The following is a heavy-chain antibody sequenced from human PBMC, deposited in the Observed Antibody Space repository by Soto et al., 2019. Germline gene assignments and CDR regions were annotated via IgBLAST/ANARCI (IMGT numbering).Heavy chain of an antibody. CDR3: LRGRGGHFDS. Sequence: SETLSLTCNVSGGSINYYYWMWIRQPPGKGLEWIGYIYDTGTTNYNPSLKSRVTMSVDTSKSQFSLNLISVTAADTAVYYCLRGRGGHFDSWGQGTLVTVSS. CDR1: GGSINYYY. J-gene: IGHJ4*02. V-gene: IGHV4-59*01. D-gene: IGHD3-10*01. CDR2: IYDTGTT.